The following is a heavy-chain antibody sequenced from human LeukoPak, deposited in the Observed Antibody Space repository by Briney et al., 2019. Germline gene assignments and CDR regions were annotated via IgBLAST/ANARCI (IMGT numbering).Heavy chain of an antibody. CDR1: GLTFSDYY. CDR3: ARARYIEVPFDY. V-gene: IGHV3-11*01. D-gene: IGHD2-15*01. CDR2: ISGSGSTI. Sequence: GGSLRLSCAASGLTFSDYYMSWIRQAPGKGLEWISYISGSGSTIYYADSVKGRFTISRDNAKNSLYLQINSLRADDTAVYYCARARYIEVPFDYWGQGTLVTVSS. J-gene: IGHJ4*02.